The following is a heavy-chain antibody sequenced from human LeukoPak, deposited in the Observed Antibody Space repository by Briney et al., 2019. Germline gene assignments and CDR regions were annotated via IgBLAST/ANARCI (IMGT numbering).Heavy chain of an antibody. CDR3: ARCYRSNYFDY. V-gene: IGHV4-34*01. CDR2: INHSGST. Sequence: NASETLSLTCAVYGGSFSGYYWSWIRQPPGKGLEWIGEINHSGSTNYNPSLKSRVTISVDTSKNQFSLMLSSVTAANTAVYYWARCYRSNYFDYWGQGTLVTVSS. J-gene: IGHJ4*02. D-gene: IGHD3-16*02. CDR1: GGSFSGYY.